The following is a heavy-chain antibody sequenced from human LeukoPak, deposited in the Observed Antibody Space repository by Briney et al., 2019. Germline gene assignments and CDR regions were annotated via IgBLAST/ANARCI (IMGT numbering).Heavy chain of an antibody. CDR2: IYYSGST. D-gene: IGHD3-22*01. CDR3: ARVGAADYYDSSGGPNDY. V-gene: IGHV4-39*07. Sequence: SETLSLTCTVSGGSISSSSYYWGWIRQPPGRGLEWIGTIYYSGSTYYNPSLKSRVTISVDTSKNQFSLKLSSVTAADTAVYYCARVGAADYYDSSGGPNDYWGQGTLVTVSS. CDR1: GGSISSSSYY. J-gene: IGHJ4*02.